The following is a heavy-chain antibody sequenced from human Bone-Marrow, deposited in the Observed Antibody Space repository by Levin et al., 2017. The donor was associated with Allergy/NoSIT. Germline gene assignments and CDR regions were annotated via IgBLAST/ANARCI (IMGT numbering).Heavy chain of an antibody. D-gene: IGHD6-19*01. CDR2: IRPNSERT. Sequence: LSLTCAASGFRFANHAMTWVRHAPGKGLEWVSTIRPNSERTYFADSVKGRFTVSRDDSVNMMSLQMSSLRADDAAVYYCAREQGARGWYTVDFWGQGALVTVSS. CDR1: GFRFANHA. J-gene: IGHJ4*02. V-gene: IGHV3-23*01. CDR3: AREQGARGWYTVDF.